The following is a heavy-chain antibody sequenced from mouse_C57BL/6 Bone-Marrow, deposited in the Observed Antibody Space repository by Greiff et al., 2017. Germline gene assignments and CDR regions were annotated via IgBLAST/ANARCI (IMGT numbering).Heavy chain of an antibody. CDR3: ARAQATGFAY. J-gene: IGHJ3*01. CDR1: GFTFSSYA. Sequence: EVKLEESGGGLVKPGGSLKLSCAASGFTFSSYAMSWVRQTPEKRLEWVATISDGGSYTYYPDNVKGRFTISRDNAKNNLYLQMSHLKSEDTAMYYCARAQATGFAYWGQGTLVTVSA. V-gene: IGHV5-4*03. D-gene: IGHD3-2*02. CDR2: ISDGGSYT.